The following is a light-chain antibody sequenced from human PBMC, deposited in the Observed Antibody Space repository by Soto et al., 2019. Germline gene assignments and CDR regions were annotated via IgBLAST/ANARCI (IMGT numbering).Light chain of an antibody. J-gene: IGLJ1*01. CDR3: SSYISSSTYV. Sequence: QSALTQPASVSGSPGQSITISCTGTSSDVGGYNYVSWYQQHPGKAPKLMIYEVSHRPSGVSNRFSGSKSGNTASLTISGLQAEDEADYYCSSYISSSTYVFGTGTKVTV. CDR1: SSDVGGYNY. V-gene: IGLV2-14*01. CDR2: EVS.